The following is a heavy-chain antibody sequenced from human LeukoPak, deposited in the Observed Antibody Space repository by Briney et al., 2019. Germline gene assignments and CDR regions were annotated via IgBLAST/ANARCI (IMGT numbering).Heavy chain of an antibody. CDR1: GYTFIAYY. CDR3: ARDGPLLYGMDV. Sequence: ASVKVSCKASGYTFIAYYMHWVRQAPGQGLEWMGVINPRGGYTNYAQQFQGRVTMTRDTSTRTVYMDLSSLTSEDTAVYYCARDGPLLYGMDVWGQGTTVTVSS. CDR2: INPRGGYT. D-gene: IGHD3-10*01. V-gene: IGHV1-46*01. J-gene: IGHJ6*02.